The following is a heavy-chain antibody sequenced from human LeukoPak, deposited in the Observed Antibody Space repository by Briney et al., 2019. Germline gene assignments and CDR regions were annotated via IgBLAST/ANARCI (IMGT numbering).Heavy chain of an antibody. D-gene: IGHD2-15*01. J-gene: IGHJ6*02. Sequence: GGSLRLSCAASGFTFSDYYMSWIRQAPGKGPQWVSAISGSGGITYYADSVKGRFAISRDNSKNTLYLQMNSLRAEDTAVYYCAKGGYCSGGTCYPMDVWGQGTTVTVSS. V-gene: IGHV3-23*01. CDR2: ISGSGGIT. CDR3: AKGGYCSGGTCYPMDV. CDR1: GFTFSDYY.